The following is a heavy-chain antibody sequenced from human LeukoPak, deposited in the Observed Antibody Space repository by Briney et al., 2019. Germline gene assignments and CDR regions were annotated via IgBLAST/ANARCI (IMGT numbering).Heavy chain of an antibody. CDR1: GFTFSSSA. CDR2: ISASGGST. J-gene: IGHJ6*02. CDR3: AKVESSGWFTNYYYGMDV. D-gene: IGHD6-19*01. V-gene: IGHV3-23*01. Sequence: PGGSLRLSCAASGFTFSSSAMSWVRQVPGKGLEWVSGISASGGSTSYADSVKGRFTISRDNSKNTLYLQMNSLRAEDTAIYYCAKVESSGWFTNYYYGMDVWGQGTTVTVSS.